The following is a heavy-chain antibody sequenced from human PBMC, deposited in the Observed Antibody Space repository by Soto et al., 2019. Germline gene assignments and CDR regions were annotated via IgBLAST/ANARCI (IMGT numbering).Heavy chain of an antibody. CDR2: IIPFFGTT. CDR3: AREAKDIVLVPAPMMGMAFDP. J-gene: IGHJ5*02. D-gene: IGHD2-2*01. CDR1: GGPFSSYA. Sequence: QVQLVQSGAEVKKPGSSVKVSCKSFGGPFSSYAIGWVRQAPGHGLEWMGGIIPFFGTTNYAQKFQGRVTITADESTSTVYMELSSLRSEDTAVYYCAREAKDIVLVPAPMMGMAFDPWGQGTLVTVSS. V-gene: IGHV1-69*12.